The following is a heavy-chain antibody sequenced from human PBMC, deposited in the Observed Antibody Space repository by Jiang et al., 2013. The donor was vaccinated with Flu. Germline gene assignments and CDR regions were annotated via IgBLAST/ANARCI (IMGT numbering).Heavy chain of an antibody. CDR2: MNPNSGNT. Sequence: MNPNSGNTGYAQKFQGRVTMTRNTSISTAYMELSSLRSEDTAVYYCASLYGDDDFDYWGQGTLVTVSS. J-gene: IGHJ4*02. V-gene: IGHV1-8*01. D-gene: IGHD4-17*01. CDR3: ASLYGDDDFDY.